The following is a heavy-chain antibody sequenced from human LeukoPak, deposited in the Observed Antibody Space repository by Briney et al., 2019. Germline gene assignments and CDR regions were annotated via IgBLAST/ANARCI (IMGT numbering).Heavy chain of an antibody. V-gene: IGHV4-34*01. CDR3: AFWYGDNVGVHF. CDR1: GGSLSGYY. D-gene: IGHD4-17*01. CDR2: TGHSETT. Sequence: SETLSLTCAVYGGSLSGYYWSWIRQPPGKGLEWIGETGHSETTNYNPSLKSRVTISVDTSKNQFSLKLSSVTAADTATYYCAFWYGDNVGVHFWGQGTLVTVSS. J-gene: IGHJ4*02.